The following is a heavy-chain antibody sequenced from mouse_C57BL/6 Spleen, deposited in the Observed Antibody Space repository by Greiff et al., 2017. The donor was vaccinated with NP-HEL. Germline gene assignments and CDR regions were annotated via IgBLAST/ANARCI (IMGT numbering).Heavy chain of an antibody. V-gene: IGHV5-17*01. J-gene: IGHJ3*01. CDR1: GFTFSDYG. D-gene: IGHD1-1*01. Sequence: DVKLVESGGGLVKPGGSLKLSCAASGFTFSDYGMHWVRQAPEKGLEWVAYISSGSSTIYYADTVKGRFTISRDNAKNTLFLQMTSLRSEDTAMYYCAIAYYGSSFAYWGQGTLVTVSA. CDR2: ISSGSSTI. CDR3: AIAYYGSSFAY.